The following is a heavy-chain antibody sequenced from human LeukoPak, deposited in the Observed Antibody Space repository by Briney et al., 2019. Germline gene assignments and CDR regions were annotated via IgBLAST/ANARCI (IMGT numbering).Heavy chain of an antibody. CDR1: GFTISNYW. Sequence: GGSLRLSCAASGFTISNYWMHWVRQAPGKGLVWVPRTNFDGSDINYADSVKGRFTISRDNAKNTLYLQMNSLRVEDTALYYCARDSQLRSGWSRNWFDPWGQGTPVTVSS. D-gene: IGHD6-19*01. V-gene: IGHV3-74*01. J-gene: IGHJ5*02. CDR3: ARDSQLRSGWSRNWFDP. CDR2: TNFDGSDI.